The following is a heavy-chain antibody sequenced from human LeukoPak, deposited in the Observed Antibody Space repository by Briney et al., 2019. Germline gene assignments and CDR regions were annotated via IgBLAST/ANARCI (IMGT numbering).Heavy chain of an antibody. Sequence: SETLSLTCTVSGGSISSYSWNWIRQPPGKGLEWIGYIYYSGSTNYNPSLKSRVTISVDTSKNQFSLKLSSVTAADTAVYYCARDEESAAYGMDVWGQGTTVTVSS. CDR1: GGSISSYS. CDR3: ARDEESAAYGMDV. J-gene: IGHJ6*02. V-gene: IGHV4-59*01. D-gene: IGHD6-13*01. CDR2: IYYSGST.